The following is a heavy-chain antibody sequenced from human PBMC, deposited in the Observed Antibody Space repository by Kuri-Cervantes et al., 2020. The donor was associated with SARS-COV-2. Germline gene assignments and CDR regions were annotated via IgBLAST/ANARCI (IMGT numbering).Heavy chain of an antibody. D-gene: IGHD7-27*01. J-gene: IGHJ4*02. Sequence: GESLKISCAASGFTFSGYSMSWIRQAPGKGLEWVASIDSSSYYIYHADSVKGRLTISRDNAKTSLYLQMNSLKLEDTAVYYCAREEGGELGEAFDYWGQGALVTVSS. CDR3: AREEGGELGEAFDY. CDR2: IDSSSYYI. V-gene: IGHV3-21*01. CDR1: GFTFSGYS.